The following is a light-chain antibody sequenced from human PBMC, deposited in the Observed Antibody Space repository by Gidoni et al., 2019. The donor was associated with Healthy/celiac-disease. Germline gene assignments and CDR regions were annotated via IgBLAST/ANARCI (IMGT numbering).Light chain of an antibody. Sequence: SYVLTQPTSVSVAPGKTARITCGGNNIGSKSVHWYQQKPGQAPVLVIYYDSDRPSGIPERFSGSNSGNTATLTISRVEAGDEADYYCQVWDSSSDHPGVVFGGGTKLTVL. V-gene: IGLV3-21*04. J-gene: IGLJ2*01. CDR1: NIGSKS. CDR2: YDS. CDR3: QVWDSSSDHPGVV.